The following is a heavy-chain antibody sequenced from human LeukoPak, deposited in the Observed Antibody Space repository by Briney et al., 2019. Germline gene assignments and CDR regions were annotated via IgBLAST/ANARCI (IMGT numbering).Heavy chain of an antibody. CDR3: ARRPSGSFFDY. D-gene: IGHD3-10*01. Sequence: PSETLSHTCAVSGGSISSGANSWSWLRQPPGRGLEWIGYIYQSGSTYYNPSLKSRVTISIDRSKNQFSLNLTSVAAAGTAVYYCARRPSGSFFDYWGQGTLVTVSS. V-gene: IGHV4-30-2*01. CDR1: GGSISSGANS. J-gene: IGHJ4*02. CDR2: IYQSGST.